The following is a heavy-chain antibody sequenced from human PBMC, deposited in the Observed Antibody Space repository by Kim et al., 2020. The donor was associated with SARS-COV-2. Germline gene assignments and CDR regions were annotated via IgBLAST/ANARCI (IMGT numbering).Heavy chain of an antibody. V-gene: IGHV3-23*01. CDR2: MSISGATT. CDR1: GFTFASKI. Sequence: GGSLRLSCTASGFTFASKIMSWVRLAPGKGLEWVSSMSISGATTYYADSVKGRFTISRDNSNSTLYLQMNSLRGEDTAMYYCAKVNGRFPKIQGTDSWGQGTQVTVSS. J-gene: IGHJ5*02. D-gene: IGHD2-8*01. CDR3: AKVNGRFPKIQGTDS.